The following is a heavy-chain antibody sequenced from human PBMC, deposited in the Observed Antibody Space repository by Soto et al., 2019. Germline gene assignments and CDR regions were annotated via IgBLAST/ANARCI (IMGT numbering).Heavy chain of an antibody. CDR1: GFTFAHYA. CDR2: IDGPTTNT. D-gene: IGHD6-19*01. J-gene: IGHJ4*02. CDR3: VTWLCVHFYY. Sequence: GGSLSLSCTASGFTFAHYAMMWARQAPGRGLEWVSTIDGPTTNTHYIDSVKGRFFISRDNAINTVYLQMNGLRAEDTAVYYCVTWLCVHFYYWGRGTLVNVSS. V-gene: IGHV3-23*05.